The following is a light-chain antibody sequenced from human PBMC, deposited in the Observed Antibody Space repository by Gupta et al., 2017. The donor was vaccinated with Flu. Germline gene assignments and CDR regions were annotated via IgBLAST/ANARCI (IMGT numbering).Light chain of an antibody. CDR1: SSDVGGYNF. J-gene: IGLJ3*02. CDR3: SAYSSSTTWV. V-gene: IGLV2-14*02. Sequence: QSALTQPAPVSGSPGQSITLSFTGTSSDVGGYNFYAWYQQHPGKAPKRMIYEGSKRPSGVSNRFSGSKSGNTAALTISGLQAEDEGDYYCSAYSSSTTWVFGGGTKLTVL. CDR2: EGS.